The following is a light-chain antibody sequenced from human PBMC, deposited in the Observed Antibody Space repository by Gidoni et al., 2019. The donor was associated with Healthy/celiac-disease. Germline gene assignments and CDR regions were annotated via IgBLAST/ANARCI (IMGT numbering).Light chain of an antibody. CDR1: QSVSSY. Sequence: EMVLTQSPATLSLSPGERATLSCRASQSVSSYLAWYQQKPGQAPRLLIYDASNRATGLPARFRGSGSGTDFTLTISSLEPEAFAVYYCQQRRDTFAPGTKVDIQ. V-gene: IGKV3-11*01. J-gene: IGKJ3*01. CDR3: QQRRDT. CDR2: DAS.